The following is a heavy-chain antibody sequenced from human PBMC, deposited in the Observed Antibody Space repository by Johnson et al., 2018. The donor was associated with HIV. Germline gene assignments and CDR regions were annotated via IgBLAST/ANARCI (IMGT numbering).Heavy chain of an antibody. J-gene: IGHJ3*02. V-gene: IGHV3-30*04. D-gene: IGHD6-19*01. CDR3: ARDAVIRSGWYNVDAFDI. Sequence: QVQLVESGGGVVQPGRSLRLSCAASGFTFSSYAMHWVRQAPGKGLEWVAVISYDGSNKYYADSVKGRFTISRDNSKNTLYLQMNSLRAEDTAVYYCARDAVIRSGWYNVDAFDIWGQGTMVTVSS. CDR2: ISYDGSNK. CDR1: GFTFSSYA.